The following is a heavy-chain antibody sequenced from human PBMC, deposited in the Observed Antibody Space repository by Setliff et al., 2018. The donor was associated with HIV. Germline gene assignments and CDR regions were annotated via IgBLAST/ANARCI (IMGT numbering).Heavy chain of an antibody. J-gene: IGHJ6*03. CDR1: GGTFNINA. V-gene: IGHV1-69*13. Sequence: ASVKVSCKASGGTFNINAVTWVRQAPGQGLEWVGAIIPLFGTANYAQKFQGRVTITADDSTSTVYMEVRSLRSADTAVYYCSKVSEHRTSSGSFYYYTDVWGEGTTVTVSS. D-gene: IGHD6-6*01. CDR3: SKVSEHRTSSGSFYYYTDV. CDR2: IIPLFGTA.